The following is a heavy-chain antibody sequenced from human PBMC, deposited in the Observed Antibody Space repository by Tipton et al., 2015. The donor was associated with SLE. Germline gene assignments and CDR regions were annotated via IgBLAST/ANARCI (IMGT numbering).Heavy chain of an antibody. CDR3: AREFLNPVTTVHYYFDL. CDR2: IYSLGGT. V-gene: IGHV4-59*11. CDR1: GGFISSHY. D-gene: IGHD4-11*01. Sequence: TLSLTCSVSGGFISSHYWTWVRQPPGRGLEWIGYIYSLGGTNYNPSLKSRVTISVDTSKKQVSVKVTSVTAADTAVYYCAREFLNPVTTVHYYFDLRGRGTLVTVSS. J-gene: IGHJ2*01.